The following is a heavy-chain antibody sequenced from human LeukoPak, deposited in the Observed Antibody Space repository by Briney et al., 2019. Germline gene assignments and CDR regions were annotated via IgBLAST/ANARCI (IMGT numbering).Heavy chain of an antibody. V-gene: IGHV1-2*02. CDR2: INLNSGGT. Sequence: GASVKVSCKASGYTFTGYYMHWVRQAPGQGLEWMGWINLNSGGTNYAQKFQGRVTMTRDTSISTAYMELSRLRSDDTAVYYCARWAGSYWIDYWGQGTLVTVSS. J-gene: IGHJ4*02. CDR1: GYTFTGYY. D-gene: IGHD1-26*01. CDR3: ARWAGSYWIDY.